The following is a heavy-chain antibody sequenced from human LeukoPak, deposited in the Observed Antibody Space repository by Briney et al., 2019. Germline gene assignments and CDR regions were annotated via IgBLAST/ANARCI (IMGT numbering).Heavy chain of an antibody. Sequence: SETLSLTCTVSGGSISSYYWSWIRQPPGKGLEWIGYIYYSGSTNYNPSLKGRVTISVDTSKNQFSLKLSSVTAADTAVYYCARDRSSWGYYFDYWGQGTLVTVSS. CDR3: ARDRSSWGYYFDY. J-gene: IGHJ4*02. CDR1: GGSISSYY. D-gene: IGHD2-2*01. CDR2: IYYSGST. V-gene: IGHV4-59*01.